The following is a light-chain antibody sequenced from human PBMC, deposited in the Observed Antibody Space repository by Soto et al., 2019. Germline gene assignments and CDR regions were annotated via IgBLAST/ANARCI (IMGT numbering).Light chain of an antibody. Sequence: EIVLTQSPGTLSLSPGERATLSCRASQSVSSSYLDWYQQKPGQAPRLLIYGASSRATGIPDRFSGSGSGTDFTLTISRLEPEDVAVYYCQQYGSSPLFTFGPGTKVDIK. CDR3: QQYGSSPLFT. CDR2: GAS. V-gene: IGKV3-20*01. J-gene: IGKJ3*01. CDR1: QSVSSSY.